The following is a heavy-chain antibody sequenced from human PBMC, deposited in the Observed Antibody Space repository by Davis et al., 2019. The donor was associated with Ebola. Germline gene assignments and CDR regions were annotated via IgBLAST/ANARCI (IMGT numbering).Heavy chain of an antibody. CDR3: ARAYCSGGSCYYGMDV. CDR2: ISAYNGNT. CDR1: GYTFTSYG. V-gene: IGHV1-18*01. D-gene: IGHD2-15*01. Sequence: ASVKVSCKASGYTFTSYGISWVRQAPGQGLEWMGWISAYNGNTNYAQKLQGRVTMTTDTSTSTAYMELRSLRSDDTAVYYCARAYCSGGSCYYGMDVWGQGTTVTVSS. J-gene: IGHJ6*02.